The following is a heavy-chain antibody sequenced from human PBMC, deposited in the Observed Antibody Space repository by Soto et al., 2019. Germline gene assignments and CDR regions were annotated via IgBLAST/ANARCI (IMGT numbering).Heavy chain of an antibody. Sequence: GESLKISCQGSGYSFTTNWIGWVRQMPGKGLEWMGIIYPGDSDTRYSPSFQGQVTMSADKSINTAYLQWNSLKASDTAMYYCARLGAGYFHGMDVWGPGTTVTVSS. CDR1: GYSFTTNW. CDR3: ARLGAGYFHGMDV. J-gene: IGHJ6*02. CDR2: IYPGDSDT. V-gene: IGHV5-51*01.